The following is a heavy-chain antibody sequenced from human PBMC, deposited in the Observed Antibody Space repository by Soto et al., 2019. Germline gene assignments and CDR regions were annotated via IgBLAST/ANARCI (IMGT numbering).Heavy chain of an antibody. CDR3: ARDWSRYSYYSDAFDI. CDR1: GYTFTSYG. CDR2: ISAYNGNT. J-gene: IGHJ3*02. D-gene: IGHD3-22*01. V-gene: IGHV1-18*01. Sequence: QVQLVQSGAEVKKPGASVKVSCKASGYTFTSYGISWVRQAPGHGLEWMGWISAYNGNTNYAQKLQGRVTMTTDTSTSTAYMELRSLRSDDTAVYYCARDWSRYSYYSDAFDIWGQGTMVTVSS.